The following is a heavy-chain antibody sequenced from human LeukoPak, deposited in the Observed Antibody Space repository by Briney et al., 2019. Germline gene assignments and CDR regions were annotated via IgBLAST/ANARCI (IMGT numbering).Heavy chain of an antibody. D-gene: IGHD6-13*01. V-gene: IGHV4-30-4*01. CDR3: ARDTPPYSNYGMDV. J-gene: IGHJ6*02. CDR2: VYYSGST. Sequence: SETLSLTCTVSGGSISSGDYYWSWIRQPPGKGLEWIGYVYYSGSTYYNPSLKSRVIISVDTSKNQFSLKLSSVTAADTAVYYCARDTPPYSNYGMDVWGQGTTVTVSS. CDR1: GGSISSGDYY.